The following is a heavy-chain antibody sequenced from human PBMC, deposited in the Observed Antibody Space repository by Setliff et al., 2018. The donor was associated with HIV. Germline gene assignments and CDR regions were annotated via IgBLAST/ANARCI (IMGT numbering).Heavy chain of an antibody. CDR3: ARTLGSGTFRYYFDY. CDR2: LPHSGVT. CDR1: GGSINSRAYS. J-gene: IGHJ4*02. Sequence: SETLSLTCTVSGGSINSRAYSWGWIRQHPGKGLEWIVSLPHSGVTYYNPSLQSRVTLSVDTSKNQFSLNLSSVTAADTAVYYCARTLGSGTFRYYFDYWGKGTLVT. D-gene: IGHD3-10*01. V-gene: IGHV4-39*01.